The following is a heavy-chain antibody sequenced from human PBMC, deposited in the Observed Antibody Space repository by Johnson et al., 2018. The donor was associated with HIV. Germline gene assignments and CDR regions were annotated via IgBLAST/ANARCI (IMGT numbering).Heavy chain of an antibody. J-gene: IGHJ3*02. CDR2: ISYDGSST. CDR1: GFTFSSYA. CDR3: ARAQLLADDVFNM. Sequence: QVQLVESGGGLVQPGGSLRLSCAASGFTFSSYAMHWVRQAPGKGLEWVAVISYDGSSTSYADSVKGRFTISRDNAKNTLYLQMNSLRAEDTAVYYCARAQLLADDVFNMWGQGTMVTVSS. D-gene: IGHD5-24*01. V-gene: IGHV3-30*04.